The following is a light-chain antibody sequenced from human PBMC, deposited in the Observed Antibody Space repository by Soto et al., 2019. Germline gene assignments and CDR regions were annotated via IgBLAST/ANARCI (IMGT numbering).Light chain of an antibody. CDR3: QQYNNWPRT. CDR1: QSVSSN. V-gene: IGKV3-15*01. J-gene: IGKJ1*01. CDR2: RAS. Sequence: EIVMTQSPATLSVSPGERATLSCRASQSVSSNLAWYQQKPGQAPRLLIYRASTRATGIPASFSGSGSGTEFTLTISSLQSEDFAVYYCQQYNNWPRTFGQGTKVEIE.